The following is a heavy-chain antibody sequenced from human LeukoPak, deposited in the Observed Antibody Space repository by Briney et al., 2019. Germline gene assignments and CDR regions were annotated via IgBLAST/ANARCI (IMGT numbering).Heavy chain of an antibody. CDR3: AKGRSAAMIEAAFDY. Sequence: GGSLRLSCAASGFTVSSNYMSWVRQAPGKGLEWVSVIYSGGGTYYEDSVKGRFTISRDNSKNTLYLQMNSLRVEDTAVYYCAKGRSAAMIEAAFDYWGQGTLVTVSS. V-gene: IGHV3-53*01. J-gene: IGHJ4*02. CDR1: GFTVSSNY. CDR2: IYSGGGT. D-gene: IGHD3-22*01.